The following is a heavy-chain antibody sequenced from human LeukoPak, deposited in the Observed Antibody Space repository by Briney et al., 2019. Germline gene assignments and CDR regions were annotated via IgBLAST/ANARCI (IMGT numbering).Heavy chain of an antibody. J-gene: IGHJ4*02. CDR3: AEEFCSGGSCYLDY. D-gene: IGHD2-15*01. CDR1: GGSISSGGYS. CDR2: IYHSGST. Sequence: PSQTLSLTCAVSGGSISSGGYSWSWIRQPPGKGLEWIGYIYHSGSTYYNPSLKSRVTISVDRSKNQFSLKLSSVTAADTAVYYCAEEFCSGGSCYLDYWGQGTLVTVSS. V-gene: IGHV4-30-2*01.